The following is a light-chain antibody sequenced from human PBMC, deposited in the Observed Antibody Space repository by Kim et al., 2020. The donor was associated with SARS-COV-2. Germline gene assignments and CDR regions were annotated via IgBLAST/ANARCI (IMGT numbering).Light chain of an antibody. CDR1: RSNIGTYT. J-gene: IGLJ2*01. V-gene: IGLV1-44*01. CDR2: GAS. Sequence: QSVLTQPPSASASPGQRVAISCSGSRSNIGTYTVNWYQHLPETAPQLLIFGASQRPSGVPDRFSASKSGTSSSLAISGRQSDNEATYYCASWDGSLNGHICGRGTQLTVL. CDR3: ASWDGSLNGHI.